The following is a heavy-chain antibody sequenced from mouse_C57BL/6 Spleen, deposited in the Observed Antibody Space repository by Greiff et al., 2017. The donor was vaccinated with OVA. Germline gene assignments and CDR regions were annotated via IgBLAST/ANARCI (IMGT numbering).Heavy chain of an antibody. CDR2: INYDGSST. J-gene: IGHJ4*01. D-gene: IGHD4-1*01. V-gene: IGHV5-16*01. CDR1: GFTFSDYY. CDR3: ARGAGDWDVSYAMDY. Sequence: EVKLVESEGGLVQPGSSMKLSCTASGFTFSDYYMAWVRQVPEKGLEWVANINYDGSSTYYLDSLKSRFIISRDNAKNILYLQMSSLKSEDTATYYCARGAGDWDVSYAMDYWGQGTSVTVSS.